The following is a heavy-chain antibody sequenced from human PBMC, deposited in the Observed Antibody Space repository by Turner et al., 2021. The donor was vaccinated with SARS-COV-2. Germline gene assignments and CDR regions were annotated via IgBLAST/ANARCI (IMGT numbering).Heavy chain of an antibody. J-gene: IGHJ6*02. D-gene: IGHD6-6*01. CDR3: ARDLMFTEAAPYGMDV. Sequence: EVQLLESGGGLVQPGGSLRLTCAASGFTFSSYGKSWVRQAPGKGLEWVANIKQDGSEKYYVDSVKGRFTISRDNAKNSLYLQMNSLRAEDTAVYYCARDLMFTEAAPYGMDVWGQGTTVTVSS. CDR1: GFTFSSYG. CDR2: IKQDGSEK. V-gene: IGHV3-7*01.